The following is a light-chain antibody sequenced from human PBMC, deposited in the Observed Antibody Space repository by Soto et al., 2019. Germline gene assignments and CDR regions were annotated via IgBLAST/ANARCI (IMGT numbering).Light chain of an antibody. Sequence: EIVLTQSPGTLSLSPGERATLSCRASQSIRNFLAWYQQKPGQAPRLLIYGASSRPTGIPDRFSGSGSGTDFTLTLSRLEPEDFAVYSCQQYNNWPLPFGGGTTVDSK. CDR3: QQYNNWPLP. CDR1: QSIRNF. CDR2: GAS. V-gene: IGKV3-11*01. J-gene: IGKJ4*01.